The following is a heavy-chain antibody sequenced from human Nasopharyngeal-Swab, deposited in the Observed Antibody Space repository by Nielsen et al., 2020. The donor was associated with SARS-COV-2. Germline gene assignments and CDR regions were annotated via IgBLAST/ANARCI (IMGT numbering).Heavy chain of an antibody. J-gene: IGHJ3*02. CDR1: GGSISSSNW. D-gene: IGHD2-21*01. CDR2: IYHSGST. CDR3: ARAGILWGINAFDI. V-gene: IGHV4-4*02. Sequence: SETLSLTCTVSGGSISSSNWWSWVRQPPGKGLEWIGEIYHSGSTNYNPSLKSRVTISVDTSKNQFSLKLSSVTAADTAVYYCARAGILWGINAFDIWGQGTMVTVSS.